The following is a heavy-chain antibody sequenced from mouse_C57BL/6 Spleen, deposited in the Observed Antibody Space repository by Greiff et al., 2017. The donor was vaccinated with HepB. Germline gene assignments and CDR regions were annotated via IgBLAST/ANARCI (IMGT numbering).Heavy chain of an antibody. J-gene: IGHJ4*01. CDR3: AKNPRDVGYATDY. Sequence: VKLMESGPGLVQPSQSLSITCTVSGFSLTSYGVHWVRQSPGKGLEWLGVIWRGGSTDYNAAFMSRLSITKDNSKSQVFFKMNSLQADDTAIYYCAKNPRDVGYATDYWGQGTSVTVSS. V-gene: IGHV2-5*01. D-gene: IGHD3-1*01. CDR2: IWRGGST. CDR1: GFSLTSYG.